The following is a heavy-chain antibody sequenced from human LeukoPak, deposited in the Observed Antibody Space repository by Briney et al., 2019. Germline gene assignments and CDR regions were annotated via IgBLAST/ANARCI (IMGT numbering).Heavy chain of an antibody. V-gene: IGHV4-59*08. D-gene: IGHD3-3*01. CDR1: GGSISDNY. Sequence: SENLSFTCSISGGSISDNYWSWIRPPLGNGLEWIGYIYFTGTTTDHTSHRSRVTISLDTTNTQFSLRLTSVAVADTAVYYCARLCSGSRPNFDSWGPGSLGTVSS. CDR3: ARLCSGSRPNFDS. CDR2: IYFTGTT. J-gene: IGHJ4*02.